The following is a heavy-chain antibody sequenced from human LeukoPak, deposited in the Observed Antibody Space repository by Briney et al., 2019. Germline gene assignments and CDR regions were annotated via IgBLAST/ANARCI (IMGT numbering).Heavy chain of an antibody. CDR2: INHSGST. CDR3: ARWVKRWLQFWWFDP. V-gene: IGHV4-34*01. Sequence: SETLSLTCAVYGESFSGYYWGWIRQPPGKGLEWIGEINHSGSTNYNPSLKSRVTISVDTSKNQFSLKLSSVTAADTAVYYCARWVKRWLQFWWFDPWGQGTLVTVSS. CDR1: GESFSGYY. J-gene: IGHJ5*02. D-gene: IGHD5-24*01.